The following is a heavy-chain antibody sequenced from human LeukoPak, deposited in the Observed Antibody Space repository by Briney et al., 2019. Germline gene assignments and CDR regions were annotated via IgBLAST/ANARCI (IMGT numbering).Heavy chain of an antibody. D-gene: IGHD3-3*01. V-gene: IGHV1-2*02. CDR3: ARDLEWLYPGGAFDI. Sequence: ASVKVSCKASGYTFTGYYIHWVRQAPGQGLEWMGWIIPNSGGTNYAQKFQGRVTMTRDTSISTAYMELSRLRSDDAAVYYCARDLEWLYPGGAFDIWGQGTMVTVSS. CDR2: IIPNSGGT. CDR1: GYTFTGYY. J-gene: IGHJ3*02.